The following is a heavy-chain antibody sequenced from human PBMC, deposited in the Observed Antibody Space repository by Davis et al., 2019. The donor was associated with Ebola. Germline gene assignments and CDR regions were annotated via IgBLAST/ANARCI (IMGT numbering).Heavy chain of an antibody. CDR2: INPSGGST. Sequence: AASVKVSCKASGYTFISYFMHWVRQAPGQGLEWMGIINPSGGSTSYAQKFQGRVTLTRDTYTSTVYMELSSLRSEDTAVYYCARDRSGAIAVAGTGSDYWGQGTLVTVSS. V-gene: IGHV1-46*01. CDR3: ARDRSGAIAVAGTGSDY. CDR1: GYTFISYF. J-gene: IGHJ4*02. D-gene: IGHD6-19*01.